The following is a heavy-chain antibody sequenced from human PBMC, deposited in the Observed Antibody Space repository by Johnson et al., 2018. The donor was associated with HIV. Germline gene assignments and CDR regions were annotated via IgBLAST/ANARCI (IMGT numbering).Heavy chain of an antibody. CDR3: AKDWSSSPPGAFDI. V-gene: IGHV3-9*01. CDR1: GFTFDDYA. Sequence: VESGGGLVQPGRSLKLSCAASGFTFDDYAMHWVRQAPGKGLEWVSGISWNSGSIGYADSVKGRFTISRDNAKNSLYLQMNSLRAEDTALYYCAKDWSSSPPGAFDIWGQGTMVTVSS. CDR2: ISWNSGSI. D-gene: IGHD6-6*01. J-gene: IGHJ3*02.